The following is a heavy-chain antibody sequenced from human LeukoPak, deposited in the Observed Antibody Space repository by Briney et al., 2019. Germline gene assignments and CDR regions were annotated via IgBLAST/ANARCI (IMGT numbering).Heavy chain of an antibody. D-gene: IGHD3-10*01. CDR1: GGSISSSNW. V-gene: IGHV4-4*02. CDR3: AREGTDYYYYYMDV. J-gene: IGHJ6*03. Sequence: PSVTLSLTCAVSGGSISSSNWWSWVRQPPGKGLEWIGSIYYSGSTYYNPSLKSRVTISVDTSKNQFSLKLSSVTAADTAVYYCAREGTDYYYYYMDVWGKGTTVTISS. CDR2: IYYSGST.